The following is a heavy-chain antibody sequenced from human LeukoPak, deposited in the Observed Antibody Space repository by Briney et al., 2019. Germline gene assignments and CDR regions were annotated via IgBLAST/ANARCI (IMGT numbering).Heavy chain of an antibody. Sequence: ASVKVSCKASGYTFTSYGISWVRQAPGQGLEWMGWISAYNGNTNYAQKLQGRVTMTTDTSTSTAYMELRSLRSDDTAVYYCARDLRPHFGAVQDAFDIWGRGTMFTVSS. CDR3: ARDLRPHFGAVQDAFDI. CDR2: ISAYNGNT. V-gene: IGHV1-18*01. CDR1: GYTFTSYG. J-gene: IGHJ3*02. D-gene: IGHD2-21*01.